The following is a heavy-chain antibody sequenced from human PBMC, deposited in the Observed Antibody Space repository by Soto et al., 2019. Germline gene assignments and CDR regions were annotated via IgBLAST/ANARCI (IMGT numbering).Heavy chain of an antibody. V-gene: IGHV4-4*02. CDR2: IYHSGST. J-gene: IGHJ6*02. Sequence: SETLSLTCAVSGGSISSSNWWSWVRQPPGKGLEWIGEIYHSGSTNYNPSLKSRVTISVDKSKNQFSLKLSSVTAADTAVYYCASSGSGIYYGMDVWGQGTTVTVS. CDR3: ASSGSGIYYGMDV. D-gene: IGHD3-10*01. CDR1: GGSISSSNW.